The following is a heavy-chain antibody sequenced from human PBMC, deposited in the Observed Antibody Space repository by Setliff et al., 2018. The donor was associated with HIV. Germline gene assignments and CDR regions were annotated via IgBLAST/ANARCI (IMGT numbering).Heavy chain of an antibody. CDR2: ISYSGIT. Sequence: PSETLSLTCTVSGGSITSGGDSWIWIRQHPGQGRKWMGYISYSGITYYDPSLKSRLTMSVDTSNNQFSLKLSSATAADTAVYYCARVLGVRRDYYDSSAPLRAAFDIWGQGTMVTVSS. CDR1: GGSITSGGDS. V-gene: IGHV4-31*03. J-gene: IGHJ3*02. CDR3: ARVLGVRRDYYDSSAPLRAAFDI. D-gene: IGHD3-22*01.